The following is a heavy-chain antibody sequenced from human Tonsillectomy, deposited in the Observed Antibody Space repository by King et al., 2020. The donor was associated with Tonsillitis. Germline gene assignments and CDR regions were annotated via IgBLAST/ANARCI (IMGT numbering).Heavy chain of an antibody. CDR3: ARISNDFWSGYADY. V-gene: IGHV2-70*01. Sequence: TLKEAGPALVKPTQTLTLTCTFSGFPLSTSAMCLSWIRQPPGKALGWLALIDLDVDEYYNSSLNTRPTISKDTSKNQVVLTMTNMDPVYTATYYCARISNDFWSGYADYWGQGTLVTVSS. J-gene: IGHJ4*02. D-gene: IGHD3-3*01. CDR1: GFPLSTSAMC. CDR2: IDLDVDE.